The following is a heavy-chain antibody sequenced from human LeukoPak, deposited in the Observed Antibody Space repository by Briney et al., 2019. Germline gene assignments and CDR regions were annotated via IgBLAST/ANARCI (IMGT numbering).Heavy chain of an antibody. D-gene: IGHD5-18*01. CDR3: VRHNNYALDY. J-gene: IGHJ4*02. V-gene: IGHV5-51*01. Sequence: GESLKISCKASGFSFTNYWIGWVRQMPGKGLEWMGIIYPGDSDTIYSPSFQGQVTISADKSINTAYLQWRGLKDSDTAMYYCVRHNNYALDYWGQGTLVTVSS. CDR1: GFSFTNYW. CDR2: IYPGDSDT.